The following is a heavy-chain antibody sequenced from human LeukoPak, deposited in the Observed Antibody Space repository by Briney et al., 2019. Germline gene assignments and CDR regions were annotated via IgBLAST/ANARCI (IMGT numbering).Heavy chain of an antibody. D-gene: IGHD1-26*01. V-gene: IGHV3-11*01. Sequence: GGSLRLSCAASGFPFSDYYMSWIRQAPGEGLEWVSYISSSGSTIYYADSVKSRFTISRDNAKNSLYLQMNSLRAEDTAVYYCATQGGTYYYMDVWCKGTTVTVSS. CDR1: GFPFSDYY. CDR2: ISSSGSTI. CDR3: ATQGGTYYYMDV. J-gene: IGHJ6*03.